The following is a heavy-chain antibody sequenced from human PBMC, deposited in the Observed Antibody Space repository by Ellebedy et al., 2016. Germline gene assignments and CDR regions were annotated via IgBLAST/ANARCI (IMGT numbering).Heavy chain of an antibody. Sequence: SETLSLTXTVSGGSISTHYWSWIRQPPGKGLEWIGYIYYNGNTNYNPSLKSRITISVDTSKNQFSLKLTSVTAADTAVYFCTRLYGDYLKADYWGQGTLVTVSS. CDR2: IYYNGNT. V-gene: IGHV4-59*08. J-gene: IGHJ4*02. D-gene: IGHD4-17*01. CDR3: TRLYGDYLKADY. CDR1: GGSISTHY.